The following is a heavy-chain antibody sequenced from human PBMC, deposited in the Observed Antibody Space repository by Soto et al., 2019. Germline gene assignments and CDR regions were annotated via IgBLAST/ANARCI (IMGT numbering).Heavy chain of an antibody. D-gene: IGHD2-2*01. CDR2: IDPSASYT. V-gene: IGHV5-10-1*01. CDR3: ARHRLSSANAFDI. J-gene: IGHJ3*02. Sequence: PGESLKISCKGSGYSFTSYWISWVRQMPGKGLEWMGRIDPSASYTNYSRSFQGHVTISADKSISTAYLQGSSLKASDTAMYYCARHRLSSANAFDIWGQGTMVTVSS. CDR1: GYSFTSYW.